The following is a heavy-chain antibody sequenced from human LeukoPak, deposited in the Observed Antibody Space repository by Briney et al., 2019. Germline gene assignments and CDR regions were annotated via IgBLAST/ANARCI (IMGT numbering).Heavy chain of an antibody. V-gene: IGHV3-21*01. J-gene: IGHJ4*02. D-gene: IGHD5-18*01. CDR2: ISSSSSYI. CDR3: ATLRGYSYGYLDY. CDR1: GFTFSSYS. Sequence: GGSLRLSCAASGFTFSSYSMNWVRQAPGKGLEWVSSISSSSSYIYYADSVKGRFTISRDNAKNSLYLQMNSLRAEDTAVYYCATLRGYSYGYLDYWGQGTLVTVSS.